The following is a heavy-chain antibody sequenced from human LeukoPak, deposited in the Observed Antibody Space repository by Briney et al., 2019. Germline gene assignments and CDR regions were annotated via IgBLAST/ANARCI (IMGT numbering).Heavy chain of an antibody. J-gene: IGHJ4*02. V-gene: IGHV1-58*02. CDR3: AAKYYYDSSGYYEFDY. CDR2: IVVGSGNT. Sequence: SVKVSCKASGFTFTSSAMQWVRQARGQRLEWIGWIVVGSGNTNYAQKFQERVTITRDMSTSTAYMELSSLRSEDTVVYYCAAKYYYDSSGYYEFDYWGQGTLVTVSS. D-gene: IGHD3-22*01. CDR1: GFTFTSSA.